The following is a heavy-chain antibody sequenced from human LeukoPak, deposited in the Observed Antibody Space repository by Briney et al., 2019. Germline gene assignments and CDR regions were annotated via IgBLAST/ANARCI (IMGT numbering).Heavy chain of an antibody. V-gene: IGHV4-34*01. CDR1: GGSFSGYY. CDR2: INHSGST. CDR3: ARSYSGSYVAAFDI. D-gene: IGHD1-26*01. Sequence: SETLSLTCAVYGGSFSGYYWSWIRQPPGKGLEWIGEINHSGSTNYNPSLKSRVTMSVDTSKNQFSLKLSSVTAADSAVYYCARSYSGSYVAAFDIWGRGTMVTVSS. J-gene: IGHJ3*02.